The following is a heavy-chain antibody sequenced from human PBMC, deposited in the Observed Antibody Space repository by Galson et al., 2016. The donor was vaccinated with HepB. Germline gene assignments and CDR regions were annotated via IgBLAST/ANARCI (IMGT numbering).Heavy chain of an antibody. V-gene: IGHV3-48*02. Sequence: SLRLSCAGSGFTFSTSGLNWVRQAPGKGLQWISYISSSISTIYYADSVRGRFTISRDNAKNSVYLQMNNLRDEDTGVYYCAKELVRSAFDIWGQRTMVIVSS. J-gene: IGHJ3*02. D-gene: IGHD3-10*01. CDR3: AKELVRSAFDI. CDR2: ISSSISTI. CDR1: GFTFSTSG.